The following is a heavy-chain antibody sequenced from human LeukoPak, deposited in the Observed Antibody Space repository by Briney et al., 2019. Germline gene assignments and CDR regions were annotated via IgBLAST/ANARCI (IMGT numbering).Heavy chain of an antibody. D-gene: IGHD1-26*01. CDR2: ISAGNGNT. V-gene: IGHV1-3*01. CDR1: GYTFTRYA. J-gene: IGHJ4*02. CDR3: ARDSGSGNNDY. Sequence: ASVKVSCTASGYTFTRYAIHWVRQAPGQRLEWVGWISAGNGNTKYSQNFQGRVTFISTTSATTAFMELSSLRSEDAAVYYYARDSGSGNNDYWGQGTLVTVSS.